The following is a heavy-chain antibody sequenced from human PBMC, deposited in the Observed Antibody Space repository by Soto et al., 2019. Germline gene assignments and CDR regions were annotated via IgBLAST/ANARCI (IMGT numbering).Heavy chain of an antibody. CDR1: GGTFGNSA. D-gene: IGHD2-15*01. V-gene: IGHV1-69*12. Sequence: QVQLIQSGAEVKKPGSSVTVSCKASGGTFGNSAISWVRQAPGQGLEWMGGIIPIFSTPDYARKFQGRVTITGDESTTTAYMELTSLKSEDTAVYYCARDKDRRQLGGNYFYGIDVWGQGTTVTVSS. CDR2: IIPIFSTP. CDR3: ARDKDRRQLGGNYFYGIDV. J-gene: IGHJ6*02.